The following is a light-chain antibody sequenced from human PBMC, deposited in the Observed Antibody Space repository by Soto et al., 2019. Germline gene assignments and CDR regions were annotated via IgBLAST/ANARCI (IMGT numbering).Light chain of an antibody. V-gene: IGKV3-15*01. CDR3: QQYNNWPRT. J-gene: IGKJ1*01. CDR2: GAS. CDR1: QSVSSD. Sequence: EILMTQSPATLSVFGGAIATLSWRASQSVSSDLAWYHQKPGQAPRLLIYGASTRATGIPARFSGSGSGTEFTLTINSLQSEDFAVYYCQQYNNWPRTFGQGTKVDI.